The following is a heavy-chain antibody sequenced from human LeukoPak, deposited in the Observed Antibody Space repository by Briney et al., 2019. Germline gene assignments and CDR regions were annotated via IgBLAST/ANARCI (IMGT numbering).Heavy chain of an antibody. J-gene: IGHJ4*02. V-gene: IGHV3-33*01. CDR3: TRYNNDHFDY. Sequence: GGSLRLSCAGSGFTFGGYGMHWFRQTPGKGLKWVAVIAYDGSRAFYADSVKGRFTTSRDNSKNTMSVQMDDLRAEDTAVYYCTRYNNDHFDYWGQGTLVTVSS. D-gene: IGHD1-14*01. CDR1: GFTFGGYG. CDR2: IAYDGSRA.